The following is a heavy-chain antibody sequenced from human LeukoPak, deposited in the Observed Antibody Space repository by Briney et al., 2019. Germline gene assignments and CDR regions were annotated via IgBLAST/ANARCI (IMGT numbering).Heavy chain of an antibody. V-gene: IGHV4-34*01. J-gene: IGHJ4*02. CDR2: INHSGGT. CDR3: ARGPHTGVNYYDSSGYYY. D-gene: IGHD3-22*01. CDR1: GGSFSGYY. Sequence: SETLSLTCAAYGGSFSGYYWSWIRQPPGKGLEWIGEINHSGGTNYNPSLKSRVTISVDTSKNQFSLKLSSVTAADTAVYYCARGPHTGVNYYDSSGYYYWGQGTLVTVSS.